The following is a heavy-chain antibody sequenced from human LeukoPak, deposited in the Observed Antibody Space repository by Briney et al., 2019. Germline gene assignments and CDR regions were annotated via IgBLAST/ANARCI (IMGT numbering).Heavy chain of an antibody. CDR1: GFTFSSYG. D-gene: IGHD6-19*01. Sequence: PGGSLRLSCAASGFTFSSYGMHWVRQAPGKGLEWVAFIRYDGSNKYYADSVKGRFTISRDNSKNTLYLQMNSLRAEDTAMYYCARWYNIDWYGNDYWGQGTLVTVSS. CDR3: ARWYNIDWYGNDY. CDR2: IRYDGSNK. V-gene: IGHV3-30*02. J-gene: IGHJ4*02.